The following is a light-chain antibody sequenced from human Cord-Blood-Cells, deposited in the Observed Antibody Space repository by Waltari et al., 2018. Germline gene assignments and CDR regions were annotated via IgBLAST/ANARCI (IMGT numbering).Light chain of an antibody. CDR3: RSYTSSSNVV. CDR2: DVS. Sequence: QSALTQPASVSGSPGESITISCTGTSSDVGGYNYVSWYQQHPGKAPKLMVYDVSNRSSGGSNRFSGSKSGNTASLTISGLQAEDEADYYCRSYTSSSNVVFGGGTKLTVL. V-gene: IGLV2-14*01. J-gene: IGLJ2*01. CDR1: SSDVGGYNY.